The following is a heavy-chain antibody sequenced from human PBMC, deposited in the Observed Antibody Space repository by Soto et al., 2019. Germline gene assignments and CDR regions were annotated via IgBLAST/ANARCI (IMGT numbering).Heavy chain of an antibody. J-gene: IGHJ6*02. Sequence: GESLKISCKGSGYSFTSYWIGWVRQMPGKGLEWMGIIYPGDSDTRYSPSFQGQVTISADKSISTAYLQWSSLKASDTAMYYCARLGPGYSSSWYFYYYGMDVWGQGTTVTVSS. CDR3: ARLGPGYSSSWYFYYYGMDV. D-gene: IGHD6-13*01. CDR2: IYPGDSDT. CDR1: GYSFTSYW. V-gene: IGHV5-51*01.